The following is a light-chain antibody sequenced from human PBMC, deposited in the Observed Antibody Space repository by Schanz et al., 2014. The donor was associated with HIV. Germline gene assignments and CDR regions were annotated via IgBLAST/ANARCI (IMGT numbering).Light chain of an antibody. Sequence: QSALTQPASVSGSPGQSITISCTGTSSDVGGYNLVSWYQQHPGKAPKLMIYDVSNRPSGVSNRFSGSKSGNTASLTISDLQAEDEADYHCAAWDDSLNGPMFGGGTKLTVL. CDR2: DVS. CDR3: AAWDDSLNGPM. J-gene: IGLJ3*02. V-gene: IGLV2-14*02. CDR1: SSDVGGYNL.